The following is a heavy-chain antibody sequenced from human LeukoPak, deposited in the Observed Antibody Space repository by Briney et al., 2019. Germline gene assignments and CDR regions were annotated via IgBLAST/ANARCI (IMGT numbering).Heavy chain of an antibody. CDR3: ATGAWHVIKVFFDY. Sequence: ASVKVSCKVSGYTLTELSMHWVRQAPGKGLEWMGGFYPEDGETIYAQKFQGRVTMTEDTSTDTAYMELSSLRSEDTAVYYCATGAWHVIKVFFDYWGQGTLVTVSS. V-gene: IGHV1-24*01. CDR2: FYPEDGET. J-gene: IGHJ4*02. D-gene: IGHD3-10*01. CDR1: GYTLTELS.